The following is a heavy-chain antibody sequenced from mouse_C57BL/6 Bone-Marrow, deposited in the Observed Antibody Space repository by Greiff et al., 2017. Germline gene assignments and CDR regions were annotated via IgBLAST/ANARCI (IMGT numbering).Heavy chain of an antibody. V-gene: IGHV5-15*04. CDR3: ARDYGSPWYFDV. CDR1: GFTFSDYG. D-gene: IGHD1-1*01. J-gene: IGHJ1*03. CDR2: ISNLAYSI. Sequence: EVMLVESGGGLVQPGGSLKLSCAASGFTFSDYGMAWVRQAPRKGPEWVAFISNLAYSIYYADTVTGRFTISRENAKNTLYLEMSSLRSEDTAMYYCARDYGSPWYFDVWGTGTTVTVSS.